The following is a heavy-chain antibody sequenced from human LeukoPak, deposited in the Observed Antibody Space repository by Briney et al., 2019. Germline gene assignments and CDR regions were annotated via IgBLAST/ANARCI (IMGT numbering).Heavy chain of an antibody. Sequence: GGSLRLSCVASGFTFSHYGMNWVRQAPGKGLEWFSYISSSRTSISYAESVKGRFTVSRDNAERSLYLQMNSLRVEDTAIYYCARGGASRPDYWGQGVLVTVAS. CDR3: ARGGASRPDY. J-gene: IGHJ4*02. CDR1: GFTFSHYG. D-gene: IGHD6-6*01. CDR2: ISSSRTSI. V-gene: IGHV3-21*01.